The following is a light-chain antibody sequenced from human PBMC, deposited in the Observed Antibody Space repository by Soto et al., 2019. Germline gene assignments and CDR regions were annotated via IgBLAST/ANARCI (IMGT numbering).Light chain of an antibody. J-gene: IGLJ1*01. CDR3: FSFTTDWTHV. CDR1: TRDIAGYNY. Sequence: QSALTQPASVSGSLGQSITISCTGTTRDIAGYNYISWYQQLPGKAPKLMIYQVTIRPSGISNRFSGSRSGTAASLTISGLQTEDEADYFCFSFTTDWTHVFGTGTKVTVL. CDR2: QVT. V-gene: IGLV2-14*01.